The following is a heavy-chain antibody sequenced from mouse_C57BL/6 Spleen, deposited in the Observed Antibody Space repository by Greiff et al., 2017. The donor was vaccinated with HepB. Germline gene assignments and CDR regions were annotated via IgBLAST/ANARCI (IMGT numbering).Heavy chain of an antibody. D-gene: IGHD4-1*01. CDR3: ARRLTGYAMDY. CDR2: ISGGGGNT. Sequence: EVQGVESGGGLVKPGGSLKLSCAASGFTFSSYTMSWVRQTPEKRLEWVANISGGGGNTYYPDSVKGRFTISRDNAKNTLYLQMSSLRSEDTALYYCARRLTGYAMDYWGQGTSVTVSS. J-gene: IGHJ4*01. V-gene: IGHV5-9*01. CDR1: GFTFSSYT.